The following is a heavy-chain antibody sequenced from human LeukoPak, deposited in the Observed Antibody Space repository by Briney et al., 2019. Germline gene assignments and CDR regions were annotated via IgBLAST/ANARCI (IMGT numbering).Heavy chain of an antibody. CDR1: GSPFSDYG. CDR3: AKEGIVVVAAATGHFDY. Sequence: GGSLRLSCAASGSPFSDYGMNWVRQAPGKGLEWVAFVRYDGTYKSYGDSVKGRFTVSRDNSKNTLYLQMDSLRAEDTAVYYCAKEGIVVVAAATGHFDYWGQGALVTVSS. J-gene: IGHJ4*02. V-gene: IGHV3-30*02. CDR2: VRYDGTYK. D-gene: IGHD2-15*01.